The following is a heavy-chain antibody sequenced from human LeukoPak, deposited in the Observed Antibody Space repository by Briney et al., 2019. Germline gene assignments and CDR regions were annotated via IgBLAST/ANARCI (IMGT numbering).Heavy chain of an antibody. CDR1: GFTFSSYS. CDR2: ISSSSSTI. D-gene: IGHD3-10*01. Sequence: GGSLRLSCAASGFTFSSYSMNWVRQAPGKGLEWVSYISSSSSTIYYADSVKGRFTISRDNAKNSLYLQMNSLRAEDTALYYCAKDMRAMYYYGSGSFDYWGQGTLVTVSS. J-gene: IGHJ4*02. V-gene: IGHV3-48*04. CDR3: AKDMRAMYYYGSGSFDY.